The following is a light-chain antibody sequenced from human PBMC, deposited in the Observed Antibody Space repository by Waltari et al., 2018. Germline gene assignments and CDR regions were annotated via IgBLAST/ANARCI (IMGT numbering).Light chain of an antibody. CDR2: VNSDGSH. Sequence: QLVLTQSPSASASLGASVKLTCTLSSGHSSNVLAWLQQRPEKGPRYLMKVNSDGSHSKGDEIPYRFSGSSSGAARYLTISNLQSEDEADYFCQTGGHGTWVFGGGTTLTVL. CDR1: SGHSSNV. CDR3: QTGGHGTWV. J-gene: IGLJ3*02. V-gene: IGLV4-69*01.